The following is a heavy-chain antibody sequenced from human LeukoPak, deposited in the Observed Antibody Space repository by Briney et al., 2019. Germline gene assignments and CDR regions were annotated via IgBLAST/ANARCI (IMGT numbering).Heavy chain of an antibody. V-gene: IGHV3-7*04. D-gene: IGHD2-2*01. J-gene: IGHJ4*01. CDR1: GFTFSRYW. CDR2: IEQDGSEK. CDR3: ARDTRGYASFDC. Sequence: PGGSLRLSCAASGFTFSRYWMTWVRQAPGKGLEWVANIEQDGSEKLYVDSVRGRFTISRDNAKNSLYLQMSSLRAEDTAVYYCARDTRGYASFDCWGQGRLVSVSS.